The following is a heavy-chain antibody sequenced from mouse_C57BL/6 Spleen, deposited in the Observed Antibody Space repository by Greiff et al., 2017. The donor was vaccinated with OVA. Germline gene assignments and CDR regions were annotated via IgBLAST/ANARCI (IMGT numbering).Heavy chain of an antibody. V-gene: IGHV1-64*01. Sequence: QVQLQQSGAELVKPGASVKLSCKASGYTFTSYWMHWVKQRPGQGLEWIGMIHPNSGSTNYNEKFKSKATLTVDKSSSTAYMQLSSLTSEDSAVYYCARGGGFMVLDYWGQGTTLTVSS. D-gene: IGHD2-1*01. CDR1: GYTFTSYW. CDR2: IHPNSGST. CDR3: ARGGGFMVLDY. J-gene: IGHJ2*01.